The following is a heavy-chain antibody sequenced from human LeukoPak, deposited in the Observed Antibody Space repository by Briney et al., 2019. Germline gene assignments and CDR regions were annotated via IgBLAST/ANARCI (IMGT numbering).Heavy chain of an antibody. D-gene: IGHD6-6*01. CDR2: VNPQTGAT. J-gene: IGHJ4*02. CDR3: AKDDPKTCPDAPCSSALDS. V-gene: IGHV1-2*02. CDR1: GYIFNDHY. Sequence: ASLKVSCKASGYIFNDHYMHWVRQAPGQGLEWMGWVNPQTGATNYAQKFQGRATMTRETSINTAYLELHSLTSDDTAIYYCAKDDPKTCPDAPCSSALDSWGQGTLLTVST.